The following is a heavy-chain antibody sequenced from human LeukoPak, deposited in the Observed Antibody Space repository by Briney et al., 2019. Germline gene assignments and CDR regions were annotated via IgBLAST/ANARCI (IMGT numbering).Heavy chain of an antibody. J-gene: IGHJ6*03. D-gene: IGHD6-19*01. CDR3: ARAVAGTSGYYYYMDV. V-gene: IGHV3-23*01. Sequence: GGSLSLSCVSSGFTFNNYAMNWVRQAPGKGLEWVSSISGSGSITYYADSVKGRFTISRDNSKNTLYLQMNSLRAEDTAVYYCARAVAGTSGYYYYMDVWGKGTTVTISS. CDR2: ISGSGSIT. CDR1: GFTFNNYA.